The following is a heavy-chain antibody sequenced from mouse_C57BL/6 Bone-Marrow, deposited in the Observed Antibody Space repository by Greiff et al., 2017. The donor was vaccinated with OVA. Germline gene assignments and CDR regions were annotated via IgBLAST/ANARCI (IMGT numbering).Heavy chain of an antibody. CDR3: ERDETGRGDY. Sequence: VQLKESGAELVRPGSSVKMSCKTSGYTFTSYGINWVKQRPGQGLEWIGYIYIGNGYTEYNEKFKGKATLTSDTSYRTAYRQRSSLTSEDSAIYFCERDETGRGDYWGQGTSVTVSS. CDR2: IYIGNGYT. J-gene: IGHJ4*01. CDR1: GYTFTSYG. V-gene: IGHV1-58*01.